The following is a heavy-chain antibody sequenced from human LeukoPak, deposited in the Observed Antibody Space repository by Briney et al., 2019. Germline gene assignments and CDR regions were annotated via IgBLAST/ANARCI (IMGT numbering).Heavy chain of an antibody. J-gene: IGHJ6*02. Sequence: GGSLRLSCAASGFTFSTYAMHWVRQAPGKGLEWVAVISYDGSNIYQVDSVKGRFIISRDNSKNTLYLQMSSLRAEDTAVYYCAGDREPYYYYGMDVWGQGTTVTVSS. CDR3: AGDREPYYYYGMDV. CDR2: ISYDGSNI. CDR1: GFTFSTYA. V-gene: IGHV3-30-3*01. D-gene: IGHD1-14*01.